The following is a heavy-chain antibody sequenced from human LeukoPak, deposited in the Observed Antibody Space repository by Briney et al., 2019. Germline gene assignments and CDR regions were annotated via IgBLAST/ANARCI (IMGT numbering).Heavy chain of an antibody. Sequence: PGGALRLSCAASGFTFSSYSMNWVRQAPGQGLEWVSTISGSGGNTYYAASVKGRSTISRDNSKNTLYLQMNSLRAEDTAVYYCAKASAMIVVVSKHFDYWGQGTLVTVSS. V-gene: IGHV3-23*01. CDR3: AKASAMIVVVSKHFDY. J-gene: IGHJ4*02. D-gene: IGHD3-22*01. CDR2: ISGSGGNT. CDR1: GFTFSSYS.